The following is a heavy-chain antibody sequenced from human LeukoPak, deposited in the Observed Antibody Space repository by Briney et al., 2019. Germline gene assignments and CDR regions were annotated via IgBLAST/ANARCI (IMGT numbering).Heavy chain of an antibody. CDR2: LSGSGADT. Sequence: GGSLRLSCAASGFTFSKNAMSWVRQAPGKGLEWVSSLSGSGADTYYADSVKGRFTISRDNAKNTAYLQMNSLRAEDTAVYYCAEDPYGTRYFDYWGQGTLVTAS. CDR3: AEDPYGTRYFDY. J-gene: IGHJ4*02. D-gene: IGHD2-2*01. V-gene: IGHV3-23*01. CDR1: GFTFSKNA.